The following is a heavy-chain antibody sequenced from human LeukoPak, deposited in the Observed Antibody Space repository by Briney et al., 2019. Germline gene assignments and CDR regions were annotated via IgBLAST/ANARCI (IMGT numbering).Heavy chain of an antibody. D-gene: IGHD6-19*01. CDR2: IYYSGST. V-gene: IGHV4-59*01. CDR3: ARVLYSSGWYEAWFDP. CDR1: GGSISGYY. J-gene: IGHJ5*02. Sequence: SETLSLTCTVSGGSISGYYWSWIRQPPGKGLEWIGCIYYSGSTNYNPSLKSRVTISVDTSKNQFSLKLSSVTAADTAVYYCARVLYSSGWYEAWFDPWGQGTLVTVSS.